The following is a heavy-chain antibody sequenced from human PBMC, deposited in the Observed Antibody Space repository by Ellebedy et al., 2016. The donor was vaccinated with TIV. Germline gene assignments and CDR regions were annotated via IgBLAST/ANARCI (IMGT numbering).Heavy chain of an antibody. Sequence: ASVKVSCKASGYIFTSYAMYWVRQAPGQRLEWMGWINAGNGNTKYSQQFQGRVTITRDTSASTGYMELSSLRSEDTAVYYCARLFPGTSVDSWGQGTLVTVSS. V-gene: IGHV1-3*01. D-gene: IGHD1-7*01. CDR3: ARLFPGTSVDS. CDR1: GYIFTSYA. CDR2: INAGNGNT. J-gene: IGHJ4*02.